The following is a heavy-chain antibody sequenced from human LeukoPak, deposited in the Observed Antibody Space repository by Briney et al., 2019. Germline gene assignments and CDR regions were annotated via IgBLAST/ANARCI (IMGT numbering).Heavy chain of an antibody. CDR2: INPNSGGT. CDR1: GYTFTGYY. J-gene: IGHJ4*02. Sequence: ASVKVSCKASGYTFTGYYMRWVRQAPGQGLEWMGWINPNSGGTNYAQKFQGRVTMTRDTSISTAYMELSSLISEDTAVFYCAVRWSSGSYLYWGQGTLVTVSS. D-gene: IGHD3-10*01. CDR3: AVRWSSGSYLY. V-gene: IGHV1-2*02.